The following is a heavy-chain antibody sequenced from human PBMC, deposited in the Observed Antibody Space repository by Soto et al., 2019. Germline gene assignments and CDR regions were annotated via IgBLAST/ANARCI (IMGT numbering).Heavy chain of an antibody. CDR2: ISGSAGST. J-gene: IGHJ4*02. V-gene: IGHV3-23*01. D-gene: IGHD3-16*01. CDR3: AKGSSSHCLSFVSGCSY. CDR1: GFTFSSYA. Sequence: EVQLLESGGALVQPGGSLRLSCAASGFTFSSYAMSWVRQAPGKGLEWVSTISGSAGSTYYADSVKGRFTISRDNSRNTLHRHRHRLRGADTAVYYCAKGSSSHCLSFVSGCSYWGQGTLVTVSS.